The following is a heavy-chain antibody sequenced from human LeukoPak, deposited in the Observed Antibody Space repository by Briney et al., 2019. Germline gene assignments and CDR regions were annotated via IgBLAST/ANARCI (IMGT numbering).Heavy chain of an antibody. D-gene: IGHD6-13*01. CDR2: ISWNSGSI. CDR1: GFTFDDYA. V-gene: IGHV3-9*03. Sequence: GGSLRLSRAASGFTFDDYAMHWVRQAPGKGLEWVSGISWNSGSIGYADSVKGRFTISRDNAKNSLYLQMNSLRADDMALYYCAKANAGYSSSLDYWGQGTLVTVSS. J-gene: IGHJ4*02. CDR3: AKANAGYSSSLDY.